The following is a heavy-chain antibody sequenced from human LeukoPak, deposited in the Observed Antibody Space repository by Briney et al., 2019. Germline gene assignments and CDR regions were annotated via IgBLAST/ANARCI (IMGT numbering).Heavy chain of an antibody. D-gene: IGHD7-27*01. CDR1: GGSISSGGYY. CDR3: AREIWGLNYFDY. CDR2: IYYSGRT. Sequence: SETLSLTCTVSGGSISSGGYYWSWIRQHPGKGLEWIGYIYYSGRTYYNPSLKSRVTISVDMSKNQFSLKLSSVTAADTAVYYCAREIWGLNYFDYWGQGTLVTVSS. V-gene: IGHV4-31*03. J-gene: IGHJ4*02.